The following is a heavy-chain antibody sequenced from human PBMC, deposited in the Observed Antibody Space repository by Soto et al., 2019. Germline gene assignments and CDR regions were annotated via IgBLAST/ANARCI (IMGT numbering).Heavy chain of an antibody. D-gene: IGHD1-26*01. CDR2: INPRSGDT. CDR1: GYTFIGYY. J-gene: IGHJ5*02. CDR3: GRDGVGATPLGWFDP. Sequence: QVPLVQSGAEVKKPGASVKVSCKASGYTFIGYYIHWVRQAPGQGLEWMGRINPRSGDTTYAQKFQGRLTMTRDTSINTAYMELSSLRSDDTAVYYCGRDGVGATPLGWFDPWGQGSLVTVSS. V-gene: IGHV1-2*06.